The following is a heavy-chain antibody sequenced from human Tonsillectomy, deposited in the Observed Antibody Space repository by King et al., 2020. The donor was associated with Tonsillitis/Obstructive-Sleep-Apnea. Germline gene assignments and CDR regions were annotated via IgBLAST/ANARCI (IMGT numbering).Heavy chain of an antibody. CDR2: IYYSGST. Sequence: LQLQESGPGLVKPSETLSLTCSVSGGSISSSINYWGWIRQPPGKGLEWIGSIYYSGSTYYNPSLKSRVTISVDTSKNQFSLKLSSVTAADTAVYYCARHYRTYEYDSSGYHIAYWGQGTLVTVSS. CDR3: ARHYRTYEYDSSGYHIAY. V-gene: IGHV4-39*01. D-gene: IGHD3-22*01. CDR1: GGSISSSINY. J-gene: IGHJ4*02.